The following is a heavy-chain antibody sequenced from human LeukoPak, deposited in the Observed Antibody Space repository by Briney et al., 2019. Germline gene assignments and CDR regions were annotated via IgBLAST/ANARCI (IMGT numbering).Heavy chain of an antibody. CDR3: ARDVGRHDFWSGYRLPGGPAFDP. CDR2: ISYDGSNK. CDR1: GFTFSSYA. J-gene: IGHJ5*02. V-gene: IGHV3-30-3*01. Sequence: PGGFLRLSCAASGFTFSSYAMHWVRQAPGKGLEWVAVISYDGSNKYYADSVKGRFTISRDNSKNTLYLQMNSLRAEDTAVYYCARDVGRHDFWSGYRLPGGPAFDPWGQGTLVTVSS. D-gene: IGHD3-3*01.